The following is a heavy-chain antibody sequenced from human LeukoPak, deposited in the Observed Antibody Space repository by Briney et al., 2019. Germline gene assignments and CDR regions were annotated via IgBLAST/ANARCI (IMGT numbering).Heavy chain of an antibody. D-gene: IGHD3-22*01. CDR1: GGTFSSYA. CDR3: ARVQRSYYDSSWTK. J-gene: IGHJ4*02. CDR2: IIPIFGTA. Sequence: GASVKVSCKASGGTFSSYAISWVRQAPGQGLEWMGGIIPIFGTANYAQKFQGRVTITADESTSTAYMELSSLRSEDTAVYYCARVQRSYYDSSWTKWGQGTLVTVSS. V-gene: IGHV1-69*13.